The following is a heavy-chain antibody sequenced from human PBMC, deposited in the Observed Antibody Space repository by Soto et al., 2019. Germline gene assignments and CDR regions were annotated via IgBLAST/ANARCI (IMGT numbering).Heavy chain of an antibody. CDR3: AREGCSGCSCYSRRHAFDI. CDR2: IKQDGSEK. Sequence: GGSLRLSCAASGFTFSSYWMSWVRQAPGKGLEWVANIKQDGSEKYYVDSVKGRFTISRDNAKNSLYLQMNSLRAEDTAVYYCAREGCSGCSCYSRRHAFDIWGQGTMVTVSS. CDR1: GFTFSSYW. D-gene: IGHD2-15*01. J-gene: IGHJ3*02. V-gene: IGHV3-7*01.